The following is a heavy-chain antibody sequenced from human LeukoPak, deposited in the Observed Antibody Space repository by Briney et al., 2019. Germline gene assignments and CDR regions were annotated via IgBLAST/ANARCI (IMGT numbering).Heavy chain of an antibody. CDR3: ARRADGGTYYYDSSLDY. J-gene: IGHJ4*02. V-gene: IGHV3-11*04. D-gene: IGHD3-22*01. CDR2: ISSSGSTI. CDR1: GFTFSDYY. Sequence: PGGSLRLSCAASGFTFSDYYMSWIRQAPGKGLEWVSYISSSGSTIYYADSVKGRFTISRDNAKNSLCLQMNSLRAEDTAVYYCARRADGGTYYYDSSLDYWGQGTLVTVSS.